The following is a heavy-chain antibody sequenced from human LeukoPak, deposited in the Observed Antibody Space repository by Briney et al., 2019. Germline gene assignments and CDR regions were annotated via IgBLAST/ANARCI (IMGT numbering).Heavy chain of an antibody. V-gene: IGHV3-11*01. J-gene: IGHJ6*03. Sequence: GGSLRLSCAASGFTFSDYYMSWIRQAPGKGLEWVSYISSSGSTIYYADSVKGRFTTSRDNAKNSLYLQMNSLRAEDTAVYYCARVDVGIFWLEHMDVWGKGTTVTVSS. CDR2: ISSSGSTI. D-gene: IGHD3-9*01. CDR1: GFTFSDYY. CDR3: ARVDVGIFWLEHMDV.